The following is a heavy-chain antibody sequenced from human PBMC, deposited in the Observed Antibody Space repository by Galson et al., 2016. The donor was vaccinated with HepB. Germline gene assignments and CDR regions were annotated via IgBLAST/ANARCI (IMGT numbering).Heavy chain of an antibody. V-gene: IGHV3-49*03. CDR2: ISSKAYGGTT. D-gene: IGHD6-13*01. Sequence: SLRLSCAASGFTFSDHAMSWFRQAPGKGLEWVGFISSKAYGGTTEFAASVKDRFTISRDDSKSIAYLQMNSLKIEDTAVYYCTDGGGIAAAARGLNHWGQGTLSPSPQ. J-gene: IGHJ5*02. CDR3: TDGGGIAAAARGLNH. CDR1: GFTFSDHA.